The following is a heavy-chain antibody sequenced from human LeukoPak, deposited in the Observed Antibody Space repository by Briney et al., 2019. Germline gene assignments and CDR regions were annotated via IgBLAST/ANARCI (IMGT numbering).Heavy chain of an antibody. CDR3: ARVGRGSSWGAFDI. CDR2: INHSGST. Sequence: PSETLSLTCAVYGGSFSGYYWSWIRQPPGKGLDWIGEINHSGSTNYNPSLKSRVTISVDTSKNQFSLKLSSVTAADTAVYYCARVGRGSSWGAFDIWGQGTMVTVSS. D-gene: IGHD6-13*01. CDR1: GGSFSGYY. J-gene: IGHJ3*02. V-gene: IGHV4-34*01.